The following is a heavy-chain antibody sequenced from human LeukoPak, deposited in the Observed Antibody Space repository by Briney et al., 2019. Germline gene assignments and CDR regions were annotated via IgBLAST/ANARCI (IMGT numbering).Heavy chain of an antibody. CDR2: ISGSGGST. V-gene: IGHV3-23*01. D-gene: IGHD3-22*01. CDR3: AKGEDYYDSSGYSDYFDY. CDR1: GFTFSSYA. J-gene: IGHJ4*02. Sequence: GGSLRLSCAASGFTFSSYAMSWVRQAPGKGLEWVSAISGSGGSTYYADSVKGRFTISRDNSKNTLYLQMSSLRAEDTAVYYCAKGEDYYDSSGYSDYFDYWGQGTLVTVSS.